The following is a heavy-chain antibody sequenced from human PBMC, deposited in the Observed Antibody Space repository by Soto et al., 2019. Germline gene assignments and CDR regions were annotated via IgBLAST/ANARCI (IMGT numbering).Heavy chain of an antibody. CDR3: ARATYSSSWFGFGLVNFDY. CDR1: GGSISSYY. D-gene: IGHD6-13*01. J-gene: IGHJ4*02. V-gene: IGHV4-59*01. Sequence: SETLSLTCTVSGGSISSYYWSWIRQPPGKGLEWIGYIYYSGSTNYNPSLKSRVTISVDTSKNQFSLKLTSVTAADTAVYYCARATYSSSWFGFGLVNFDYWGQGTLVTVSS. CDR2: IYYSGST.